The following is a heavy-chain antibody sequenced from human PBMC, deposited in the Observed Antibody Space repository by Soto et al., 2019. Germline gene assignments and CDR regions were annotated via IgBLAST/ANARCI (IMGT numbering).Heavy chain of an antibody. Sequence: SETLSLTCAVYGGSFSGYYWSWIRQPPGKGLEWIGEINHSGSTNYNPSLKSRVTISVDTSKNQFSLKLSSVTAADTAVYYCARGKGNRVRGQMALMDVWGQGTTVTVSS. J-gene: IGHJ6*02. CDR3: ARGKGNRVRGQMALMDV. CDR1: GGSFSGYY. CDR2: INHSGST. V-gene: IGHV4-34*01. D-gene: IGHD3-10*01.